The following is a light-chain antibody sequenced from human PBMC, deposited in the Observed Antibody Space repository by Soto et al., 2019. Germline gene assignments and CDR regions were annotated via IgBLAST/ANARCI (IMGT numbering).Light chain of an antibody. CDR3: QQLNSYPLT. CDR1: QDISVY. V-gene: IGKV1-9*01. J-gene: IGKJ4*01. CDR2: SAS. Sequence: DIQMTQSPSSLSASVGDRVTITCRASQDISVYLAWYQQKPGKVPKLLIYSASTLQSGVPSRFSGSGSGTEFTLTISSLQPEDFATYYCQQLNSYPLTFGGGTKVEIK.